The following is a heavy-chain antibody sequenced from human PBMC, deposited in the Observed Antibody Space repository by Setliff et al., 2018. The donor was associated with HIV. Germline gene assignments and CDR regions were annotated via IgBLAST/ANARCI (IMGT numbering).Heavy chain of an antibody. V-gene: IGHV4-34*01. CDR3: ARVPGYSSGTSYMDV. CDR1: GGSFSSYY. CDR2: INHSGST. Sequence: SETLSLTCAVYGGSFSSYYWSWIRQPPGKGLEWIGEINHSGSTNYNPSLKSRVTISVDTSKNQFSLKLRSVTAADRAVYYCARVPGYSSGTSYMDVWGQGILVTVSS. D-gene: IGHD6-19*01. J-gene: IGHJ4*02.